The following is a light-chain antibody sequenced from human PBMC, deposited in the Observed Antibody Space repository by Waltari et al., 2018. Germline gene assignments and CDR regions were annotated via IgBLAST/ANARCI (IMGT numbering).Light chain of an antibody. CDR3: NSYRRDQTVV. Sequence: QSALTQPSSVSGSPGQSITISCTGPSSDVGRYNTVSWYQQHPGKAPKLMIYEGSKRPSGVSNRFAGSKSGNTASLTISGLQAEDEADYYCNSYRRDQTVVFGGGTRLVVL. J-gene: IGLJ2*01. CDR1: SSDVGRYNT. V-gene: IGLV2-14*02. CDR2: EGS.